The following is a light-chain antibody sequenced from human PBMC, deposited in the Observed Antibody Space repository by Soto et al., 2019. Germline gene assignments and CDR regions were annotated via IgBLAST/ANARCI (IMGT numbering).Light chain of an antibody. Sequence: DIQVTQSPSSLSAALGDRVTITCRANQAIGFYLAWFQQQPGKVPKLLIYAASALQSGVPSRFSGSGSGTDFTLTISSLQPEDIATYYCQKYNSAPLTFVGGTKVEI. CDR1: QAIGFY. CDR2: AAS. V-gene: IGKV1-27*01. CDR3: QKYNSAPLT. J-gene: IGKJ4*01.